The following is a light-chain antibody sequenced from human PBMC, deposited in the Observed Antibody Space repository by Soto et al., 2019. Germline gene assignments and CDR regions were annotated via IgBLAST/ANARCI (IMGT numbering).Light chain of an antibody. CDR3: NSYTTINTWV. Sequence: QSALTQPASVSGSPGQSITISCTGTSSDVGSYKYVSWYQKHPGKAPKLIIYEVNNRPSGISNRFSGSKSGNTASLTISGLQAEDEADYYCNSYTTINTWVFGGGTKLTVL. CDR1: SSDVGSYKY. V-gene: IGLV2-14*01. CDR2: EVN. J-gene: IGLJ3*02.